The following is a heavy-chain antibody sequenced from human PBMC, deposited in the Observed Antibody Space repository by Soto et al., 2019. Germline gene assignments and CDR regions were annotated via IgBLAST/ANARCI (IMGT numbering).Heavy chain of an antibody. J-gene: IGHJ6*02. CDR3: ARGEGMAAAGFGYYYYGMDV. V-gene: IGHV3-21*01. Sequence: EVQLVESGGGLVKPGGSLRLSCAASGFTFSSYSMNWVRQAPGKGLEWVSSISSSSSYIYYVDSVKGRFTISRDNAKNSLYLQMNSLRAEDTAVYYCARGEGMAAAGFGYYYYGMDVWGQGTTVTVSS. CDR1: GFTFSSYS. CDR2: ISSSSSYI. D-gene: IGHD6-13*01.